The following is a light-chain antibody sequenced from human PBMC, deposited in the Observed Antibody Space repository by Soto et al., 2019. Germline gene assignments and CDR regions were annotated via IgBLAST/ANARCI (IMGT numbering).Light chain of an antibody. CDR3: QHDT. V-gene: IGKV3-11*01. CDR1: QSVTSS. Sequence: EIVLTQSPATLSLSPGDRATLSCRASQSVTSSLAWFQQKPGQAPRLLIYDVSRRATAIPARFSGSGSGTDFPLTISSRQPENFATYYCQHDTFGQGTRLEIK. J-gene: IGKJ5*01. CDR2: DVS.